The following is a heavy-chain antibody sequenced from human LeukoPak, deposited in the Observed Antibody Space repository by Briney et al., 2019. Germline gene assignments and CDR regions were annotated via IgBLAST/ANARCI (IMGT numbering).Heavy chain of an antibody. CDR2: INHSGST. Sequence: PSETLSLTCAVYGGSFSGYYWSWIRQPPGKGLEWIGEINHSGSTNYNPSLKSRVTISVDTSKNQFSLKPSSVTAADTAVYYCARGRQWSSGCNFDIWGQGTMVTVSS. J-gene: IGHJ3*02. CDR3: ARGRQWSSGCNFDI. V-gene: IGHV4-34*01. CDR1: GGSFSGYY. D-gene: IGHD6-19*01.